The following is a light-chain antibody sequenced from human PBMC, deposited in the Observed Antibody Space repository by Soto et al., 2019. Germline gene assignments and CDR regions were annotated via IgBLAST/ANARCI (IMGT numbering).Light chain of an antibody. Sequence: EIVFARSPVTLSLSPGARATQSWRASQSISSNLAWFQHKPGQAPRLLIYGGSNRATGIPARFSGSGSGTDFTLTISSLEPEDFAVYYCQQRNNWPPAWTFGQVTQVEIK. CDR2: GGS. CDR1: QSISSN. J-gene: IGKJ1*01. V-gene: IGKV3-11*01. CDR3: QQRNNWPPAWT.